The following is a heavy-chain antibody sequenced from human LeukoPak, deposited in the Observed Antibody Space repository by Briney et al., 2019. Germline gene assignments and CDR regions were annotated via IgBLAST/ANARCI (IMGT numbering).Heavy chain of an antibody. J-gene: IGHJ5*02. CDR2: INHSGST. CDR1: GGSFSSYY. Sequence: SETLSLTCAVYGGSFSSYYWSWIRQPPGKGLEWIGEINHSGSTNYNPSLKSRVTISVDTSKNQFSLKLSSVTAADTAVYYCARQYYGSGSYSPNWFDPWGQGTLVTVSS. CDR3: ARQYYGSGSYSPNWFDP. D-gene: IGHD3-10*01. V-gene: IGHV4-34*01.